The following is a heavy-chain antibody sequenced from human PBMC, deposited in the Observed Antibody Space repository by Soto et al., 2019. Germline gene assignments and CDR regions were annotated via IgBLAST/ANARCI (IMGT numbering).Heavy chain of an antibody. CDR1: GFTFSSYS. J-gene: IGHJ6*02. V-gene: IGHV3-21*01. CDR2: ISSSSSYI. CDR3: ARDKGHPKGYYYYGMDV. Sequence: GGSLRLSCAASGFTFSSYSMNWVRQAPGKGLEWVSSISSSSSYIYYADSVKGRFTISRDNAKNSLYLQMNSLRAEDTAVYYCARDKGHPKGYYYYGMDVWGQGTTVTVSS.